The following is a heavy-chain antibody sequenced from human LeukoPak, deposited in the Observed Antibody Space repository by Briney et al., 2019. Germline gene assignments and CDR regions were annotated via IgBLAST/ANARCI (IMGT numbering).Heavy chain of an antibody. V-gene: IGHV3-30-3*01. CDR1: EFTFSSYA. CDR3: ARDGLGYCSSTSCLHYYYYYGMDV. CDR2: ISYDGSNK. J-gene: IGHJ6*02. D-gene: IGHD2-2*01. Sequence: GGSLRLSCAASEFTFSSYAMHWVRQAPGKGLEWVAVISYDGSNKYYADSVKGRFTISRDNSKNTLYLQMNSLRAEDTAVYYCARDGLGYCSSTSCLHYYYYYGMDVWGQGTTVTVSS.